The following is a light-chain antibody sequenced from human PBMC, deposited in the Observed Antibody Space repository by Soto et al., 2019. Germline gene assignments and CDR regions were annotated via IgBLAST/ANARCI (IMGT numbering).Light chain of an antibody. V-gene: IGKV3-20*01. J-gene: IGKJ1*01. CDR2: GAS. CDR3: QQYDSSPQT. Sequence: EVVLTQSPGTLSLSPGERATLSCRASQSLNSNYFNWYQHKPGQAHRILIYGASSRATGIPDRFSGGGSGTDFTLTISRLEPEDFAVYYCQQYDSSPQTFGQGTKVEIK. CDR1: QSLNSNY.